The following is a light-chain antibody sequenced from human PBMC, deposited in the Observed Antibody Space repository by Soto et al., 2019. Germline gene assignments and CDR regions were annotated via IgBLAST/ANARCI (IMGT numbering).Light chain of an antibody. CDR1: SSDVGGYNY. CDR3: SSYTSSSIGGYV. CDR2: EVS. V-gene: IGLV2-14*01. Sequence: QPVLTQPASVSGSPGQSITISCTGTSSDVGGYNYVSWYQQHPGKAPKLMIYEVSNRPSGVSNRFSGSKSGNTASLTISGLQAEDEADYYCSSYTSSSIGGYVFGTGTKLTVL. J-gene: IGLJ1*01.